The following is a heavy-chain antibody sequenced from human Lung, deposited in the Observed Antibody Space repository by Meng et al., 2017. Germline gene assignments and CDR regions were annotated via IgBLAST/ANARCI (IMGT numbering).Heavy chain of an antibody. J-gene: IGHJ4*02. Sequence: GGSLRLSCAASGFTFSSSAMSCVRQTPGKGLAWVSSLSGTGGSTYYADSVKGRFTISRDNSKNTLFLHVNSLRAEDTAVYYCAKHVANYYDSSGYYYLDHWGQGMLVTVSS. D-gene: IGHD3-22*01. V-gene: IGHV3-23*01. CDR3: AKHVANYYDSSGYYYLDH. CDR1: GFTFSSSA. CDR2: LSGTGGST.